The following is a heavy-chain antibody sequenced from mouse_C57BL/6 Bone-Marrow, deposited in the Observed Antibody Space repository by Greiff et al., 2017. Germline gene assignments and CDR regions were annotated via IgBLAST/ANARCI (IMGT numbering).Heavy chain of an antibody. D-gene: IGHD4-1*01. V-gene: IGHV5-16*01. CDR2: INYDGSST. Sequence: EVKVVESEGGLVQPGSSMKLSCTASGFTFSDYYMAWVRQVPEKGLEWVANINYDGSSTYYLDSLKSRFIISRDNAKNILYLQMSSRKSEDTATYYCARDRNWYFDYWGQGTTLTVSS. CDR1: GFTFSDYY. J-gene: IGHJ2*01. CDR3: ARDRNWYFDY.